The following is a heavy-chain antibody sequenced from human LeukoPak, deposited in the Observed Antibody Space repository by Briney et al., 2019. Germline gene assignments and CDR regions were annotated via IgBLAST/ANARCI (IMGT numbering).Heavy chain of an antibody. V-gene: IGHV1-69*05. CDR2: IIPIFGTA. J-gene: IGHJ6*04. CDR3: AILNYDFWMVDV. D-gene: IGHD3-3*01. CDR1: GGTFSSYA. Sequence: ASVKVSCKASGGTFSSYAISWVRQAPGQGLEWMGGIIPIFGTANYAQKFQGRVTITTDESTSTAYMELSSLRSEDTAVYYCAILNYDFWMVDVWGKGTTVTVFS.